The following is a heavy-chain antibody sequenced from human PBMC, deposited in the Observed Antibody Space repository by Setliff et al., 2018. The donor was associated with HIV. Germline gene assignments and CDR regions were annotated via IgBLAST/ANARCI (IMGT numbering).Heavy chain of an antibody. Sequence: SETLSLTCTVSGGSISTYYWSWIRQPPGKGPEWIGYIHSSGSTIYNPSLKSRITISLGTSKEQSSLELSSATAADTAVYYCATLDHSGGNFLAYWGQGSLVTVSS. V-gene: IGHV4-4*09. J-gene: IGHJ4*02. CDR2: IHSSGST. CDR3: ATLDHSGGNFLAY. D-gene: IGHD2-21*02. CDR1: GGSISTYY.